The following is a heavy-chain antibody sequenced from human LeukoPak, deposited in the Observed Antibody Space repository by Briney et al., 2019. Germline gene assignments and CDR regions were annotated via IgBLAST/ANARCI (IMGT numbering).Heavy chain of an antibody. D-gene: IGHD3-10*01. J-gene: IGHJ5*02. V-gene: IGHV1-18*01. Sequence: ASVTVSCKASGYTFTSYGISWVRQAPGQGLEWMGWISAYNGNTNYAQKLQGRVTMTTDTSTSTAYMELRSLRSDDTAVYYCARTPLWFGGGWFDPWGQGTLATVSS. CDR1: GYTFTSYG. CDR2: ISAYNGNT. CDR3: ARTPLWFGGGWFDP.